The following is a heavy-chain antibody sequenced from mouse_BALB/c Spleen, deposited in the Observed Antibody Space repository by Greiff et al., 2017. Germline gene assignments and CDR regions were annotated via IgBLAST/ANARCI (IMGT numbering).Heavy chain of an antibody. J-gene: IGHJ2*01. CDR3: AKADY. CDR1: GFNIKDYY. V-gene: IGHV14-1*02. Sequence: VQLQQSGAELVRPGALVKLSCKASGFNIKDYYMHWVKQRPEQGLEWIGWIDPENGNTIYDPKFQGKASITADTSSNTAYLQLSSLTSEDTAVYYCAKADYWGQGTTLTVYS. CDR2: IDPENGNT.